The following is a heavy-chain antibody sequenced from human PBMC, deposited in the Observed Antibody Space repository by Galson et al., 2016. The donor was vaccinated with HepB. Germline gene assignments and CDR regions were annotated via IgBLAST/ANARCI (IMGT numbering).Heavy chain of an antibody. CDR1: GYTFSRYW. D-gene: IGHD2-2*01. V-gene: IGHV5-51*01. J-gene: IGHJ4*02. Sequence: QSGAEVKKPGESLKISCKASGYTFSRYWIGWVRQMPGKGLEWMGIIYPGDSDTRYSPSFQGQVTISADKSINTAYLQWSSLKASDSAMYFCARHVPPSPAAPPEYWGQGTLVTVSS. CDR3: ARHVPPSPAAPPEY. CDR2: IYPGDSDT.